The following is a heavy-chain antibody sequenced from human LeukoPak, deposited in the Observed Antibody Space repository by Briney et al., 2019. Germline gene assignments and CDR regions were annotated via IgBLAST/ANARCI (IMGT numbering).Heavy chain of an antibody. V-gene: IGHV3-23*01. Sequence: GGTLRLSCAASGFTFSSYGMNWVRQAPGKGLEWVSAISGNDGGTYADSVKGRFTISRDNSKNTLYLQMNSLRAEDTAVYYCAKIRAPAYDIWGQGTMVTVSS. CDR2: ISGNDGGT. CDR1: GFTFSSYG. D-gene: IGHD3-3*02. J-gene: IGHJ3*02. CDR3: AKIRAPAYDI.